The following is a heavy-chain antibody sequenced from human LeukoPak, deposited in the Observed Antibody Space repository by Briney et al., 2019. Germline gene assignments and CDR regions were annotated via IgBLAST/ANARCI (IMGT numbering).Heavy chain of an antibody. CDR3: ARDPWGYYDSSGYYP. Sequence: GGSLRLSCAASGFTFSSYSMNWVRQAPGKGLEWVSSISSRSSYIHYADSVKGRFTISRDNAKNSLYLQMNSLRAEDTAVYYCARDPWGYYDSSGYYPWGQGTLVTVSS. CDR2: ISSRSSYI. V-gene: IGHV3-21*01. CDR1: GFTFSSYS. J-gene: IGHJ5*02. D-gene: IGHD3-22*01.